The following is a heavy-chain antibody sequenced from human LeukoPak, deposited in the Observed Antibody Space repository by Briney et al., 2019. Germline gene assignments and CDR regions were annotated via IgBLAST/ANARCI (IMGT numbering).Heavy chain of an antibody. CDR3: AREDQYYYDSSGYYYRNHDAFDI. J-gene: IGHJ3*02. V-gene: IGHV3-11*05. CDR1: GXTFSDYY. CDR2: ISSSSSYT. Sequence: PGGSLRLSCAASGXTFSDYYMSWIRQAPGKGQEWVSYISSSSSYTNYADSVKGRFTISRDNAKNSLYLQMNSLRAEDTAVYYCAREDQYYYDSSGYYYRNHDAFDIWGQGRMVTVSS. D-gene: IGHD3-22*01.